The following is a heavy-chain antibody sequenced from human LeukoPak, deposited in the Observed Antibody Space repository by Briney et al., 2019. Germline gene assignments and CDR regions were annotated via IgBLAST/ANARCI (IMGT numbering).Heavy chain of an antibody. Sequence: PSETLSLTCAVSGGSISSGGYSWSWIRQPPGKGLEWIGYIYHSGSTYYNPSLKSRVTISLGTSKHQFSLKLSSVTAADTALYYCARGENLYGFWSGYYDWGQGTLVTVSS. J-gene: IGHJ4*02. CDR2: IYHSGST. D-gene: IGHD3-3*01. CDR1: GGSISSGGYS. CDR3: ARGENLYGFWSGYYD. V-gene: IGHV4-30-2*01.